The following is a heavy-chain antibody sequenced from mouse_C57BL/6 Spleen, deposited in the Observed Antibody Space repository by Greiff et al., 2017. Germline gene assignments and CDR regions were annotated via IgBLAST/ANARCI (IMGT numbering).Heavy chain of an antibody. CDR2: INPSTGGT. D-gene: IGHD2-2*01. V-gene: IGHV1-42*01. Sequence: VQLQQSGPELVKPGASVKISCKASGYSFTGYYMNWVKQSPEKSLEWIGEINPSTGGTTYNQKFKAKATLTVDKSSSTAYMQLKSLTSEDSAVYYCARKDGYDGGRDYWGQGTSVTVSS. CDR3: ARKDGYDGGRDY. J-gene: IGHJ4*01. CDR1: GYSFTGYY.